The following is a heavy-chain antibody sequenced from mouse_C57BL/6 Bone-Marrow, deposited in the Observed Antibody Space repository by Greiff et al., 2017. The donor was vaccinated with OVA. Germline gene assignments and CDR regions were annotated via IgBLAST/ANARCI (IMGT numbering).Heavy chain of an antibody. V-gene: IGHV5-15*01. CDR3: ARRDYYGSRVWFAY. Sequence: EVQLVESGGGLVQPGGSLKLSCAASGFTFSDYGMAWVRQAPRKGPEWVAFISNLAYSIYYADTVTGRFTISRENAKNTLYLEMSSLRSEDTAMYYCARRDYYGSRVWFAYWGQGTLVTVSA. CDR1: GFTFSDYG. CDR2: ISNLAYSI. J-gene: IGHJ3*01. D-gene: IGHD1-1*01.